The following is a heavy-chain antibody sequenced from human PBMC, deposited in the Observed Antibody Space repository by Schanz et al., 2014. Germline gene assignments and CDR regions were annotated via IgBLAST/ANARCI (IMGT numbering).Heavy chain of an antibody. D-gene: IGHD6-19*01. CDR2: INPNSGDT. J-gene: IGHJ4*02. CDR3: ARGGYSSGWYDRDIAHFDY. CDR1: RYPFTAYY. V-gene: IGHV1-2*06. Sequence: QVHLVQSGSEVKKPGASVKVSCKASRYPFTAYYMHWVRQAPGQGLEWMGRINPNSGDTNYAQKFQGRVTITADKSTTTAYMELNSLNSDDTAVYYCARGGYSSGWYDRDIAHFDYWGQGTLVTVSS.